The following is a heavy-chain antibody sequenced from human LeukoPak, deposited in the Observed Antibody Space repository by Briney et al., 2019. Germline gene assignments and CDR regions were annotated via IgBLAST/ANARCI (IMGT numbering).Heavy chain of an antibody. D-gene: IGHD2-21*02. CDR3: ARGNIVVVTAYDY. CDR1: GGSISSGGYY. CDR2: IYYSGST. V-gene: IGHV4-31*03. Sequence: PSETLSLTCTVSGGSISSGGYYWRWIRQHQGKGLEWIGYIYYSGSTYYNPSLKSRVTISVDTSKNQFSLKLSSVTAADTAVYYCARGNIVVVTAYDYWGQGTLVTVSS. J-gene: IGHJ4*02.